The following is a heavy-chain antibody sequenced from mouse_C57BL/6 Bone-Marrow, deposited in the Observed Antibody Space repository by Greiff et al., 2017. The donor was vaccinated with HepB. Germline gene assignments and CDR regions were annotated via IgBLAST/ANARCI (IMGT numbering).Heavy chain of an antibody. V-gene: IGHV2-5*01. CDR3: AASTVVAPYWYFDV. CDR1: GFSLTSYG. D-gene: IGHD1-1*01. J-gene: IGHJ1*03. CDR2: IWRGGST. Sequence: VMLVESGPGLVQPSQSLSITCTVSGFSLTSYGVHWVRQSPGKGLEWLGVIWRGGSTDYNAAFMSRLSITKDNSKSQVFFKMNSLQADDTAIYYCAASTVVAPYWYFDVWGTGTTVTVSS.